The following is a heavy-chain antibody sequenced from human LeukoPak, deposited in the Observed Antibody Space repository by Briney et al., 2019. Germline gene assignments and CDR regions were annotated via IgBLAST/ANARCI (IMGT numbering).Heavy chain of an antibody. CDR2: IRYDGSNK. V-gene: IGHV3-30*02. D-gene: IGHD6-13*01. CDR1: GFTFSSNG. J-gene: IGHJ4*02. Sequence: PGGSLRLSCAASGFTFSSNGMHWVRQAPGKGLEWVAFIRYDGSNKYYADSVKGRFTISRDNSKNTLYLQMNSLRAEDTAVYYCAKEKAAPHDYWGQGTLVTVSS. CDR3: AKEKAAPHDY.